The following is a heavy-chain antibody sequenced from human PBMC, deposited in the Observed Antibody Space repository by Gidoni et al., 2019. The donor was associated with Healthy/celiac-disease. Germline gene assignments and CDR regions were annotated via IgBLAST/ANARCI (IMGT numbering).Heavy chain of an antibody. V-gene: IGHV3-30*04. D-gene: IGHD2-2*01. Sequence: QVQLVGSGRGVVQPGRSLRLSCAASGFTFSSSAMHWVRQAPGKGLGWVAVISYEGSNKYYADSVKGRFTISRDNSKNTLYLQMNSLRAEDTAVYYCARGSADQYYFDYWGQGTLVTVSS. CDR3: ARGSADQYYFDY. J-gene: IGHJ4*02. CDR1: GFTFSSSA. CDR2: ISYEGSNK.